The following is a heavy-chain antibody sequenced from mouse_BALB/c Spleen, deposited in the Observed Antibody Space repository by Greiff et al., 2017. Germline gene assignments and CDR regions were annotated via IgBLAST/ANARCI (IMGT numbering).Heavy chain of an antibody. CDR1: GFTFSDYY. CDR3: AREHEGASWFAY. V-gene: IGHV5-4*02. J-gene: IGHJ3*01. CDR2: ISDGGSYT. Sequence: EVQRVESGGGLVKPGGSLKLSCAASGFTFSDYYMYWVRQTPEKRLEWVATISDGGSYTYYPDSVKGRFTISRDNAKNNLYLQMSSLKSEDTAMYYCAREHEGASWFAYWGQGTLVTVSA.